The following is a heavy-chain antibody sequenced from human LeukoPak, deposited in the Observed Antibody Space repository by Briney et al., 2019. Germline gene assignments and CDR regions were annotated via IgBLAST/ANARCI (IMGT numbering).Heavy chain of an antibody. CDR3: ARGSCSGDRCYYGMDV. Sequence: PGGFLRLSCAASGFTFDDFGMSWVRQAPGKGLEWVSGINWNGGSTGHVDSVKGRFTISRDNAKNFLYLQMNSLRAEDTALYYCARGSCSGDRCYYGMDVWGQGTTVTVSS. J-gene: IGHJ6*02. V-gene: IGHV3-20*04. CDR1: GFTFDDFG. CDR2: INWNGGST. D-gene: IGHD2-15*01.